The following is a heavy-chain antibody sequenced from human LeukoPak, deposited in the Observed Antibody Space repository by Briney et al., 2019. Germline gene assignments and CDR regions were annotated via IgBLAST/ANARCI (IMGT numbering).Heavy chain of an antibody. CDR1: GGSVSSGSFY. V-gene: IGHV4-61*01. J-gene: IGHJ5*02. CDR3: AKVAVTGYNWFDP. D-gene: IGHD2-21*02. Sequence: SETLSLTCTVSGGSVSSGSFYWSWIRQPPGKGLEWIGYIYYTGSTNYNPSFQSRVTMSLDTSKSQFSLKLSSVTAADTAVYYRAKVAVTGYNWFDPWGQGTLVTVSS. CDR2: IYYTGST.